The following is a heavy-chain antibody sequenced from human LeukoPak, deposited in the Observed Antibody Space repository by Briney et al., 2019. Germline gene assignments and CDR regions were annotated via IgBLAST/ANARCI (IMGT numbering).Heavy chain of an antibody. D-gene: IGHD1-26*01. CDR1: GGSFSAYY. V-gene: IGHV4-34*01. CDR3: ARYPSGSSYGVKDAFDI. J-gene: IGHJ3*02. CDR2: INHSGGT. Sequence: PSETLSLTCAVYGGSFSAYYWSWIRQPPGKGLEWIGEINHSGGTNYNPSLKSRVTISVDTSKNQFSPKLSSVTAADTAVYYCARYPSGSSYGVKDAFDIWGQGTMVTVSS.